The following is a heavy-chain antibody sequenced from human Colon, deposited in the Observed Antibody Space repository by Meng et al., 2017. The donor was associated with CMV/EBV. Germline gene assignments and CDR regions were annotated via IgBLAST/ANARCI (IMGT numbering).Heavy chain of an antibody. J-gene: IGHJ4*02. CDR3: AREAAAAGKVFDY. Sequence: ASVKVSCKASGYTFTGYYMHWVRQAPGQGLEWMGWINPSGGSTRYAQKFQGRLTMTRDTSTSTVHMELSSLRSEDTAVYYCAREAAAAGKVFDYWGQGTLVTVSS. CDR1: GYTFTGYY. V-gene: IGHV1-46*01. CDR2: INPSGGST. D-gene: IGHD6-13*01.